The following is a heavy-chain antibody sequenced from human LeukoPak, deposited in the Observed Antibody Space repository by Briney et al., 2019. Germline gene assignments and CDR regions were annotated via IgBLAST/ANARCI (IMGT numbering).Heavy chain of an antibody. J-gene: IGHJ4*02. CDR1: GFPFSSYW. Sequence: GGSLRLSCVASGFPFSSYWMTWVRQAPGKGPEWVANIKQDGSKKSYVDSVKGRFTISRDNAKNSLYLQMNSLRAEDTAIYYCTRVGYINEGIDYWGQGTLVTVSS. V-gene: IGHV3-7*04. CDR3: TRVGYINEGIDY. D-gene: IGHD4-11*01. CDR2: IKQDGSKK.